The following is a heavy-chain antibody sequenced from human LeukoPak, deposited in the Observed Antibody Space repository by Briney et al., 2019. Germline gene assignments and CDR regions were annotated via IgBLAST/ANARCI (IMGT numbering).Heavy chain of an antibody. J-gene: IGHJ4*02. CDR2: IKSKTDGGTT. V-gene: IGHV3-15*01. CDR1: GFTFSNAW. Sequence: GGSLRLSCAASGFTFSNAWMSWVRQAPGKGLGWVGRIKSKTDGGTTDYAAPVKGRFTISRDDSKNTLYLQMNSLKTEDTAVYYCTTGITMVRGVIHLIDYWGQGTLVTVSS. CDR3: TTGITMVRGVIHLIDY. D-gene: IGHD3-10*01.